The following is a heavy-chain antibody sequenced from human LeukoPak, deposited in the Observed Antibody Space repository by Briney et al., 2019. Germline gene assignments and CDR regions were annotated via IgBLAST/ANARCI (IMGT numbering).Heavy chain of an antibody. Sequence: ASVNVSCKVSGYTLTKLSMHWVRQAPGKGLEWMGGFDPEDGETFYAQKFQGRVTMTEDTSTDTAYMEVSSLTAEDTAVYYCATDLSDYSACYYNFGYWGQGTLVTVSS. CDR2: FDPEDGET. CDR1: GYTLTKLS. J-gene: IGHJ4*02. CDR3: ATDLSDYSACYYNFGY. D-gene: IGHD1-26*01. V-gene: IGHV1-24*01.